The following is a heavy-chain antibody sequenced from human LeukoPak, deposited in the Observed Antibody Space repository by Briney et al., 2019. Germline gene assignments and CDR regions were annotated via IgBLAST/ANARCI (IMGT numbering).Heavy chain of an antibody. J-gene: IGHJ6*02. CDR2: VNNDGSST. Sequence: GGSLRLSCAASGFTFTSYWMHWVRQAPGKGLVWVSRVNNDGSSTYYADSVQGRFSISRDNAKNTLHLQMNSLRAEDTAVYYCARGGVATLAYYAMDVWGPGTTVTVSS. D-gene: IGHD5-12*01. CDR3: ARGGVATLAYYAMDV. V-gene: IGHV3-74*01. CDR1: GFTFTSYW.